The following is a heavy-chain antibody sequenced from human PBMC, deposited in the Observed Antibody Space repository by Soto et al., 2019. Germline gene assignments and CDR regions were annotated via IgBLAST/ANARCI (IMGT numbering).Heavy chain of an antibody. V-gene: IGHV3-64D*08. Sequence: GGSLRLSCSASGFDFSNYAMHWVRQAPEKGLEYLSTISSDGGNTFYAGSVQGRFTISRDNSKNTLFLQMSSLRTEDTAVYYCAKPGYSSSAFDYWGQGALVTVPS. J-gene: IGHJ4*02. CDR3: AKPGYSSSAFDY. CDR1: GFDFSNYA. CDR2: ISSDGGNT. D-gene: IGHD6-13*01.